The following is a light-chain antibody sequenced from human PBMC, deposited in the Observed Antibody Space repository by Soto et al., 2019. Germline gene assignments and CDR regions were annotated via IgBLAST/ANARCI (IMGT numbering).Light chain of an antibody. J-gene: IGLJ1*01. Sequence: SVLTQPPSVSGAPGQWVTISCTGSSSNIGAGYDVHWYQQLPGTAPKLLIYGNFNRPSGVPDRFSGSQSGTSASLAITGLQAEDETDYYCQSYDSSLIYVFGTGTKLTVL. V-gene: IGLV1-40*01. CDR1: SSNIGAGYD. CDR2: GNF. CDR3: QSYDSSLIYV.